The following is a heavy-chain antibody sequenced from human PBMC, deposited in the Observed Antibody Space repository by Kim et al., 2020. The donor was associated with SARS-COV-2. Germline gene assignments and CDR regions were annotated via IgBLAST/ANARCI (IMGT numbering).Heavy chain of an antibody. CDR1: GFTFSSYS. Sequence: GGSLRLSCAASGFTFSSYSMNWVRQAPGKGLEWVSSISSSSSYIYYADSVKGRFTISRDNAKNSLYLQMNSLRAEDTAVYYCAREQYSSSEWEDYFDYWGQGTLVTVSS. D-gene: IGHD6-13*01. CDR3: AREQYSSSEWEDYFDY. CDR2: ISSSSSYI. V-gene: IGHV3-21*01. J-gene: IGHJ4*02.